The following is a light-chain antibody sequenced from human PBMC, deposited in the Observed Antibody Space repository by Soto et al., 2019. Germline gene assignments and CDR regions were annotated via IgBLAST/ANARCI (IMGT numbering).Light chain of an antibody. Sequence: AEGDSVKINCRASQSISSFLSWYQQKPGKVPKLLLYAASTLQSGVPSRFSGSGSGTDFALTVTCLQPEYFATYNCEPSHRAARRFAQGTKVDIK. CDR2: AAS. J-gene: IGKJ1*01. CDR3: EPSHRAARR. V-gene: IGKV1-39*01. CDR1: QSISSF.